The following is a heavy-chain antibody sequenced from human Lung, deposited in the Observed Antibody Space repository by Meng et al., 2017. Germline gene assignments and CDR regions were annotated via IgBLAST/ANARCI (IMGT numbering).Heavy chain of an antibody. Sequence: EGQVVAFGGGLVQPGGSLRPSCAAFVLTFRTHAMHWVRQAPGKGLEWVSRITGDGSSTIYADSVQGRFTMSRDNAKNTLSLQMNSLRAEDTAVYYCARGGVTTDDWGQGTLVTVSS. D-gene: IGHD4-17*01. V-gene: IGHV3-74*01. J-gene: IGHJ4*02. CDR1: VLTFRTHA. CDR3: ARGGVTTDD. CDR2: ITGDGSST.